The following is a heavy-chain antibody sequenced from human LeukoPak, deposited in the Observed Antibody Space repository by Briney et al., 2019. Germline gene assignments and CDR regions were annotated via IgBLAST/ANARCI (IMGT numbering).Heavy chain of an antibody. D-gene: IGHD3-16*01. CDR2: IKSKTDGGTT. V-gene: IGHV3-15*01. CDR1: GFTFSNAW. CDR3: SPVSDYDYVWGSD. J-gene: IGHJ4*02. Sequence: GGSLRLSCAASGFTFSNAWMSWVRQAPGKGLEWVGRIKSKTDGGTTDYAAPVKGRFTISRDDSKNTLYLQMNTLKTEDTAVYYCSPVSDYDYVWGSDWGQGTLVTVSS.